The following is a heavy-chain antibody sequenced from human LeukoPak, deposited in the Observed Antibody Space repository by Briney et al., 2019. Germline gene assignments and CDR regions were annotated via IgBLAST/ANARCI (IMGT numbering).Heavy chain of an antibody. V-gene: IGHV1-69*04. J-gene: IGHJ4*02. Sequence: EASVKVSCKASGGTFSTYAISWVRQAPGQGLEGVGRIVPILGTANYAQNFQGRVTITADRSTTTAYMELSSLRSEDTAVCYCARVPQGSSWPYYFDYWGQGTLVTVSS. CDR1: GGTFSTYA. CDR2: IVPILGTA. CDR3: ARVPQGSSWPYYFDY. D-gene: IGHD6-13*01.